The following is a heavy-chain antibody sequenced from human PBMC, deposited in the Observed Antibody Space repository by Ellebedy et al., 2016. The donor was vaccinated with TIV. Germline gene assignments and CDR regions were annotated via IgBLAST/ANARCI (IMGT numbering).Heavy chain of an antibody. Sequence: PGGSLRLSCAASGFTFDDHAMHWVRQAPGKGLEWVAGLSWNSARLGYADSVKGRFIISRDNAKNSLHLQMNSLRAEDTALYYCAKDVWHWSDDMALDHWGQGTLVSVSS. CDR3: AKDVWHWSDDMALDH. J-gene: IGHJ4*02. CDR1: GFTFDDHA. CDR2: LSWNSARL. V-gene: IGHV3-9*01. D-gene: IGHD3-3*01.